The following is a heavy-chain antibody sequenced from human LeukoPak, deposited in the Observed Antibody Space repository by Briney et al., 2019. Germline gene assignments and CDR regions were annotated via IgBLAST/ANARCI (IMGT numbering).Heavy chain of an antibody. CDR3: ARPGRGRYSGYDWFPYYFDY. CDR1: GGTFSSYA. D-gene: IGHD5-12*01. Sequence: SVKVSCKASGGTFSSYAISWVRQAPGQGLEWMGGIIPIFGTANYAQKFQGRVTITADESTSTAYMELSSLRSEDTAVYNCARPGRGRYSGYDWFPYYFDYWGQGALVTVSS. J-gene: IGHJ4*02. V-gene: IGHV1-69*13. CDR2: IIPIFGTA.